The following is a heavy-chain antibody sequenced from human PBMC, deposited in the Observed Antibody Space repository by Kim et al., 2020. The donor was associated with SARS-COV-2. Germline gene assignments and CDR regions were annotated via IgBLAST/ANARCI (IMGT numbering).Heavy chain of an antibody. CDR2: IYHSGST. J-gene: IGHJ4*02. D-gene: IGHD6-19*01. CDR1: GGSISSSNW. CDR3: ARGAVAGAGETRELDY. Sequence: SETLSLTCAVSGGSISSSNWWSWVRQPPGKGLEWIGEIYHSGSTNYNPSLKSRVTISVDKSKNQFSLKLSSVTAADTAVYYCARGAVAGAGETRELDYWGQGTLVTVSS. V-gene: IGHV4-4*02.